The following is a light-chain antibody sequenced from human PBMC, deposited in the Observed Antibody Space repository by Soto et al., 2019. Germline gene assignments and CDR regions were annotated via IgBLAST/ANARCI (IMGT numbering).Light chain of an antibody. CDR2: DAS. CDR3: QHYNYWPYT. CDR1: QTIDNT. Sequence: EIVLTHSPATLSLSPWEIATLSCRASQTIDNTLAWYQRKPGQAPGLLIYDASTRATGVPARFSGSGSGTDFTLTISSLQSEDFAVYYCQHYNYWPYTFGHGTKVDIK. J-gene: IGKJ2*01. V-gene: IGKV3-15*01.